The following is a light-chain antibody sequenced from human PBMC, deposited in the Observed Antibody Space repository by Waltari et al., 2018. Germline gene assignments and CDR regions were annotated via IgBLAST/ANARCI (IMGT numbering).Light chain of an antibody. CDR3: QQRDRT. J-gene: IGKJ1*01. CDR2: DTS. CDR1: QGGIDF. V-gene: IGKV3-11*01. Sequence: EIVLTQSPATLSLSPGDRAPLSCRASQGGIDFLAWYQQRPGQAPRLLSYDTSNRATGIPARFRGSGSGTDFTLTISSLEPEDFAVYYCQQRDRTFGQGTKVEIK.